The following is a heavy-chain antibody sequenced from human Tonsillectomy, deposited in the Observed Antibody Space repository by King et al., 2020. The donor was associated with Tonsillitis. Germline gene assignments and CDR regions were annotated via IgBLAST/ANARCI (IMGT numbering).Heavy chain of an antibody. V-gene: IGHV3-30*04. D-gene: IGHD2-15*01. CDR2: ISYDGSNK. J-gene: IGHJ4*02. CDR1: GFTFSSYA. CDR3: ARDIGGYFSGDACSSEPIDY. Sequence: QLVQSGGGVVQPGRSLRLSCATSGFTFSSYAMHWVRQAPGKGLEWVAVISYDGSNKYYADSVKGRFTISRDNSKNTLYLQMNSLRAEDAALYYCARDIGGYFSGDACSSEPIDYWGQGTLVTVSS.